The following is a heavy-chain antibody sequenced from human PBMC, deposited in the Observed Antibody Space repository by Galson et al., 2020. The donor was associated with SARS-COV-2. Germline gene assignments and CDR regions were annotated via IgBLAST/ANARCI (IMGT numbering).Heavy chain of an antibody. D-gene: IGHD6-13*01. J-gene: IGHJ6*02. CDR3: ARGRIAAAGLGNYYYYGMDV. V-gene: IGHV4-34*01. CDR1: GGSFSGYY. CDR2: INHSGST. Sequence: SETLSLTCAVYGGSFSGYYWSWIRQPPGKGLEWIGEINHSGSTNYNPSLKSRVTISVDTSKNQFSLKLSSVTAADTAVYCCARGRIAAAGLGNYYYYGMDVWGQGTTVTVSS.